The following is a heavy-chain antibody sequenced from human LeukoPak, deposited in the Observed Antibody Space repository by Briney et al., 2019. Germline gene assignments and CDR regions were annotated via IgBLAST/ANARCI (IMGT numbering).Heavy chain of an antibody. CDR3: AKARSPFYTTPSFDY. CDR2: ISWNSGSI. CDR1: GFTFDDYA. D-gene: IGHD1-1*01. V-gene: IGHV3-9*01. Sequence: TGGSLRLSCAASGFTFDDYAMHWARQAPGKGLEWVSGISWNSGSIGYADSVKGRFTISRDNAKNSLYLQMNSLRAEDTALYYCAKARSPFYTTPSFDYWGQGTLVTVSS. J-gene: IGHJ4*02.